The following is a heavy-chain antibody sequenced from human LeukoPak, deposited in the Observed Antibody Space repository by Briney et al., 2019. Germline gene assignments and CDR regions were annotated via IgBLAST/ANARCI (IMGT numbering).Heavy chain of an antibody. V-gene: IGHV3-30*18. J-gene: IGHJ4*02. CDR1: GFTFSSYV. CDR2: MSHDGSTI. Sequence: GGSLRLSCAASGFTFSSYVLHWVRQAPGKGLEWVALMSHDGSTINYPDSVKGRFTISRDDSNNTVYLQMNSLRAEDAAVYYCAKVSSWLEEYWGQGTLVTVSS. CDR3: AKVSSWLEEY. D-gene: IGHD6-13*01.